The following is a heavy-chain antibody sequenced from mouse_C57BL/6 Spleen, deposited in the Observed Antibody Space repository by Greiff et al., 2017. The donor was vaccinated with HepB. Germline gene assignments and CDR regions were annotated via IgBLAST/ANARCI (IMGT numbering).Heavy chain of an antibody. J-gene: IGHJ2*01. V-gene: IGHV1-69*01. CDR3: ARYRSLPYGSSFDY. Sequence: QVQLQQPGAELVMPGASVKLSCKASGYTFTSYWMHWVKQRPGQGLEWIGEIDPSDSYTNYNQKFKGKSTLTVDKSSSTAYMQLSSLTSEDSAVYYCARYRSLPYGSSFDYWGQGTTLTVSS. CDR2: IDPSDSYT. CDR1: GYTFTSYW. D-gene: IGHD1-1*01.